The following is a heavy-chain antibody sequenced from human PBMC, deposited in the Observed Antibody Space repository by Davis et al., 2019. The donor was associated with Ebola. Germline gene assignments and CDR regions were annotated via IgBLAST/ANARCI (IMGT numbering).Heavy chain of an antibody. J-gene: IGHJ4*02. CDR3: ARGHPPNGGEYFFEY. CDR2: IFPDSGRT. V-gene: IGHV1-2*06. CDR1: GYTLTDYL. D-gene: IGHD3-10*01. Sequence: AASVKVSCKASGYTLTDYLMYWVRQVPGQGLEWMGQIFPDSGRTDSGQKFQGRVTMTRDTSVNTVYLHLSGLRFDDTAIYYCARGHPPNGGEYFFEYWGQGTLVTVSS.